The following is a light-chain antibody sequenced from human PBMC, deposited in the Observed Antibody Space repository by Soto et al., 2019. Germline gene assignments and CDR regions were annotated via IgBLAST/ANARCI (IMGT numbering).Light chain of an antibody. CDR3: QSYDSSLSGSTV. J-gene: IGLJ3*02. CDR1: TSNIETGYD. CDR2: GNN. Sequence: QSVLTQPPSVSGAPGQRVTISCTGSTSNIETGYDVHWYQQIPGTAPKPLIYGNNNRPSGVPDRFSGSKSGTSASLAITGLRPEDEAYYYCQSYDSSLSGSTVFGGGTKVTVL. V-gene: IGLV1-40*01.